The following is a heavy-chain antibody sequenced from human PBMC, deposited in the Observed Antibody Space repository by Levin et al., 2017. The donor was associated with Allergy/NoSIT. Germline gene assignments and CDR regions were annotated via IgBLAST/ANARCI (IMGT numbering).Heavy chain of an antibody. V-gene: IGHV6-1*01. CDR3: ARETGGKDAFDI. J-gene: IGHJ3*02. CDR1: GDRVSTYSGA. Sequence: SQTLSLTCAISGDRVSTYSGAWNWIRQSPSRGLEWLGRTYYRSKWYNDYAVSVKSRITFNPDTSKNQFSLQLNSVTPEDTAVYYCARETGGKDAFDIWGQGTMVTVSS. CDR2: TYYRSKWYN. D-gene: IGHD4-23*01.